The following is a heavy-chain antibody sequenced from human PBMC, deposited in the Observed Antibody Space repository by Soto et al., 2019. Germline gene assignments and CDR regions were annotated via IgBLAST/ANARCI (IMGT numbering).Heavy chain of an antibody. CDR1: GYTFTSYY. CDR3: ASYYGSGSYYLALDY. CDR2: INPSGGST. J-gene: IGHJ4*02. D-gene: IGHD3-10*01. V-gene: IGHV1-46*01. Sequence: ASVKVSCKASGYTFTSYYMHWVRQAPGQGLEWMGIINPSGGSTSYAQKFQGRVTMTRDTSTSTVYMELSSLRSDDTAVYYCASYYGSGSYYLALDYWGQGTLVTVSS.